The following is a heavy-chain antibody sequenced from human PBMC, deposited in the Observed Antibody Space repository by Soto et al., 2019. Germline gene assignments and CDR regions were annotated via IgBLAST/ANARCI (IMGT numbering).Heavy chain of an antibody. D-gene: IGHD3-10*01. CDR3: AKNALLWFGELLTHNWLDP. Sequence: VGSLRLSSAASGFPIGSFCMNWVRPAPGRGLGWVSAISGSGGSTYYADSVKGRFTISRDNSKNTLYLQMNSLRAEDTAVYYCAKNALLWFGELLTHNWLDPWGQGTLVTVSS. CDR2: ISGSGGST. V-gene: IGHV3-23*01. CDR1: GFPIGSFC. J-gene: IGHJ5*02.